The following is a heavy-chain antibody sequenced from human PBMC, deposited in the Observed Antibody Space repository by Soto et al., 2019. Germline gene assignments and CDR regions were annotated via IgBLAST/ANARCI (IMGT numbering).Heavy chain of an antibody. CDR1: GYTFTSYA. V-gene: IGHV1-3*01. D-gene: IGHD3-22*01. CDR3: ARGDYYDIHDY. Sequence: QVQLVQSGAEVKKPGASVKVSCKASGYTFTSYAMHWVRQAPGQRLEWMGWINAGNGNTKYSQKVQGRVSITRDTNASTAYMEVSSLRSEDTAVYYCARGDYYDIHDYWGQGTLVTVSS. CDR2: INAGNGNT. J-gene: IGHJ4*02.